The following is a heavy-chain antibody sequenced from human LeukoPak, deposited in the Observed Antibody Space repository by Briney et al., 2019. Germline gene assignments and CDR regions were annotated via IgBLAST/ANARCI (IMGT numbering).Heavy chain of an antibody. CDR2: IYYSGSI. J-gene: IGHJ6*03. Sequence: SETLSLTCTVSGGSMSSYYWSWIRQPPGKGLEWIGNIYYSGSINYNPSLKSRVTISGDTSKNQFSLNLSSVTAADTAVYYCARAKTTNYYYYYMDVWGKGTTVTVSS. CDR3: ARAKTTNYYYYYMDV. D-gene: IGHD1-14*01. CDR1: GGSMSSYY. V-gene: IGHV4-59*01.